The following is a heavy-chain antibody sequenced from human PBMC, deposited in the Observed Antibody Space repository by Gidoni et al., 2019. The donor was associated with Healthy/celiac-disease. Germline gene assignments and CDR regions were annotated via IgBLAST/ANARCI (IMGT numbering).Heavy chain of an antibody. CDR2: IDPSESNT. CDR1: GYSFTSDW. V-gene: IGHV5-10-1*03. CDR3: ARHWSMVRGPLYYMDV. Sequence: EVQLVQSGAEVKKPGESLRISCNGSGYSFTSDWISWVHQMPGKGLEWMGRIDPSESNTNYSRSFQGHVTISADKTISTAYLQWSSLKASDTAMYYCARHWSMVRGPLYYMDVWGKGTTVTVSS. D-gene: IGHD3-10*01. J-gene: IGHJ6*03.